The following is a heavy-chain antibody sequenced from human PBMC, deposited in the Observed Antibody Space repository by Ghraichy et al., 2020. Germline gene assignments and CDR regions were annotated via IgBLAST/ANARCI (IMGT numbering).Heavy chain of an antibody. D-gene: IGHD3-9*01. CDR1: GDSISSGSYY. V-gene: IGHV4-61*02. CDR3: AGWGETYYDILTGYYVADY. J-gene: IGHJ4*02. Sequence: SETLSLTCTVSGDSISSGSYYWSWIRQPAGKGLEWIGRIYTSGSTNYNPSLKSRVTISVDTSKNQFSLKLSSVTAADTAVYYCAGWGETYYDILTGYYVADYWGQGTLVTVSS. CDR2: IYTSGST.